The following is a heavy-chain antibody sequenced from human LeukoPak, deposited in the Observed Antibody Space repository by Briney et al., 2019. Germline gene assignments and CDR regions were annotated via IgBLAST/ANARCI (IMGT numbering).Heavy chain of an antibody. J-gene: IGHJ5*02. CDR1: GFTVSSSY. V-gene: IGHV3-53*01. CDR2: IYSGGST. CDR3: AREDDSSGYSFDP. Sequence: GGSLRLSCAASGFTVSSSYMSWVRQAPGKGLEWVSVIYSGGSTYYADSVKGRFTISRDNSKNTLYLQMNSLRAEDTAVYYCAREDDSSGYSFDPWGQGTLVTVSS. D-gene: IGHD3-22*01.